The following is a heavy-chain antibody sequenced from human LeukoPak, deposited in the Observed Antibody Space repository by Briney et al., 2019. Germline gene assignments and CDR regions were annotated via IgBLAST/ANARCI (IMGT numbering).Heavy chain of an antibody. CDR2: INPNSGGT. CDR3: ASLEYGLGSYYRDDAFDI. Sequence: GASVKVSCKASGYTFTRYYMHWVRQAPGQGLEWMGWINPNSGGTNYAQKFQGRVTMTRDTSISTAYMELSRLRSDDTAVYYCASLEYGLGSYYRDDAFDIWGQGTMVTVSS. J-gene: IGHJ3*02. D-gene: IGHD3-10*01. V-gene: IGHV1-2*02. CDR1: GYTFTRYY.